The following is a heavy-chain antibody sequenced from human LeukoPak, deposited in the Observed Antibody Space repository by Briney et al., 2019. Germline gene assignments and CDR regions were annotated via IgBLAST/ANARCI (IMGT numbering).Heavy chain of an antibody. D-gene: IGHD3-22*01. CDR3: SRGGEALETDHYDSSGYETFDY. V-gene: IGHV7-4-1*02. J-gene: IGHJ4*02. Sequence: GASVKVSCKASGYTFTSYAMNWVRQAPGQGLEWMGWINTNTGNPTYAQGFAGRFVFSLDTSVSTAYLQISSLKAEDTAVYYCSRGGEALETDHYDSSGYETFDYWGQGTLVTVSS. CDR1: GYTFTSYA. CDR2: INTNTGNP.